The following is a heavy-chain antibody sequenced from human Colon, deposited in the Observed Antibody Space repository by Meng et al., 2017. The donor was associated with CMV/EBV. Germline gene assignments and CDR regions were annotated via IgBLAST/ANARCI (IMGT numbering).Heavy chain of an antibody. CDR3: ARAAAAGEYYFDY. CDR1: GGAISSSSYY. V-gene: IGHV4-39*07. Sequence: LPLQASGPGPAKLSGPLSLTCTVSGGAISSSSYYWGWIRQPPGKGLEWIGSIYYSGSTYYNPSLKSRVTISVDTSKNQFSLKLSSVTAADTAVYYCARAAAAGEYYFDYWGQGTLVTVSS. CDR2: IYYSGST. J-gene: IGHJ4*02. D-gene: IGHD6-13*01.